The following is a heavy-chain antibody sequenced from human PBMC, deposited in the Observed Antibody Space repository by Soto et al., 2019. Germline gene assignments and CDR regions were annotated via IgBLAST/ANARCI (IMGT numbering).Heavy chain of an antibody. D-gene: IGHD1-1*01. CDR2: INHSGST. Sequence: SETLSLTCAVYGGSFSGYYWSWIRQPPGKGLEWIGEINHSGSTNYNPSLKSRVTISVDTSKNQFSLKLSSVTAADTAVYYCARAGHVEGPRSAFDYWGQGTLVTVSS. J-gene: IGHJ4*02. CDR3: ARAGHVEGPRSAFDY. CDR1: GGSFSGYY. V-gene: IGHV4-34*01.